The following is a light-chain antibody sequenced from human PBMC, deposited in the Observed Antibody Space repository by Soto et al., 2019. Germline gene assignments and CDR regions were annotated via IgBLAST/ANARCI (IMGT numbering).Light chain of an antibody. CDR3: QQYGSSPPTIT. V-gene: IGKV3-20*01. CDR2: GAS. CDR1: QSVSSSY. Sequence: EIVLTQSPGTLSLSPGERATLSCRASQSVSSSYLAWYQQKPGQAPRLLIYGASSRATGIPDRFSGIGSGTDFTLTISRLEPEDFAVYYCQQYGSSPPTITFGQGTRLEIK. J-gene: IGKJ5*01.